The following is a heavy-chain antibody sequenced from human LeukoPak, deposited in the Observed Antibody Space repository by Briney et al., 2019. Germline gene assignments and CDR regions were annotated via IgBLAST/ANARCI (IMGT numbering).Heavy chain of an antibody. J-gene: IGHJ4*02. V-gene: IGHV1-18*04. CDR2: ISAFNGNT. D-gene: IGHD5-18*01. CDR1: GYTFTGYY. CDR3: ARGDMDTSMVFDY. Sequence: ASVKVSCKASGYTFTGYYMHWVRQAPGQGLEWMGWISAFNGNTNFAQKLQGRVSMTTDTSTSTAYMELRSLRSDDTAVYYCARGDMDTSMVFDYWGQGTLVTVSS.